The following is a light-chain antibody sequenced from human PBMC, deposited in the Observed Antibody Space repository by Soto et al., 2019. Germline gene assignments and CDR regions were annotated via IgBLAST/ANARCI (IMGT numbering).Light chain of an antibody. CDR2: RNN. Sequence: QSVLTQPPSASGTPEQRVTISCSGSSSNIGSNYVYWYQQLPGTAPKLLIYRNNQRPSGVPDRFSGSKSGTSASLAISGLRSEDEADYYCAAWDDSLSGSAVFGGGTQLTVL. CDR1: SSNIGSNY. J-gene: IGLJ7*01. CDR3: AAWDDSLSGSAV. V-gene: IGLV1-47*01.